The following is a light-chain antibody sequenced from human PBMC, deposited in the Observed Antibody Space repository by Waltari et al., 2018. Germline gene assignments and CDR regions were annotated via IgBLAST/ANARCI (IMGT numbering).Light chain of an antibody. CDR1: SCDVGVYNY. Sequence: QSALTQPASVPGPPGLSISISCTGTSCDVGVYNYVPWYQQYPGKAPKLMIYAVTNRPSGVSTRFSGSKSGNTASLTISGLQAEDEADYYCSSYTSDSTWVFGGGTKLTVL. J-gene: IGLJ3*02. CDR2: AVT. CDR3: SSYTSDSTWV. V-gene: IGLV2-14*01.